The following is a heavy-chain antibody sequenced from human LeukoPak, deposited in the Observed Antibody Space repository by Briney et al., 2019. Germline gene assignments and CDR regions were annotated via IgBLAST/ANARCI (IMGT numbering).Heavy chain of an antibody. CDR2: INTDGRTT. J-gene: IGHJ4*02. CDR1: GFSFSSYW. Sequence: GGSLRLSCAASGFSFSSYWMNWVRQAPGKGLVLVAHINTDGRTTTYADSVKGRFTVARDNAKNTLYLEMNRLRAEDTAVYYCARDNTYMSDYWGQGTQVTVSS. V-gene: IGHV3-74*01. CDR3: ARDNTYMSDY. D-gene: IGHD2-2*02.